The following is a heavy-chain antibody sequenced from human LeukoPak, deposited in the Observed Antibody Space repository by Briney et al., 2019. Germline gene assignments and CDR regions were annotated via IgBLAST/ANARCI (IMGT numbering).Heavy chain of an antibody. J-gene: IGHJ4*02. CDR3: ARGRSSRNRPRLDY. Sequence: SETLSLTCAVYGGSFSGYYWSWIRQPPGKGLEWIGEINHSGSTNYNPSLKSRVTISVDTSKNQFSLKLSSVIAADTAVYYCARGRSSRNRPRLDYWGQGTLVTVSS. D-gene: IGHD1-14*01. V-gene: IGHV4-34*01. CDR2: INHSGST. CDR1: GGSFSGYY.